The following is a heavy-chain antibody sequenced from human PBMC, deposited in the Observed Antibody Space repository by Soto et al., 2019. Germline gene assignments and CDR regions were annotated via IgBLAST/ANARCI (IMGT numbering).Heavy chain of an antibody. D-gene: IGHD3-16*02. Sequence: GGSLRLSCAASGFTFSSYSMNWVRQAPGKGLEWVSSISSSSSYIYYADSVKGRFTISRDNAKNSLYLQMNSLRAEDTAVYYCARDKSLQYYDYIWGSYRSLVDYWGQGTLVTVSS. CDR1: GFTFSSYS. CDR3: ARDKSLQYYDYIWGSYRSLVDY. CDR2: ISSSSSYI. J-gene: IGHJ4*02. V-gene: IGHV3-21*01.